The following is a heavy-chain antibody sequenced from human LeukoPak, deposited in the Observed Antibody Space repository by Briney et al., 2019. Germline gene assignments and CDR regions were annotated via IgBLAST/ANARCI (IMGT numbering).Heavy chain of an antibody. Sequence: GASVKVSCKTSGYTFTGYYMHWVRQAPGQGLEWMGWINPNSGDTNYAQKFQGRVTMTRDTSITTAYMELSSLRSDDTAVYYCARDLFWRANLFFDPWGQGTLVTVSS. V-gene: IGHV1-2*02. CDR1: GYTFTGYY. CDR2: INPNSGDT. CDR3: ARDLFWRANLFFDP. D-gene: IGHD3-9*01. J-gene: IGHJ5*02.